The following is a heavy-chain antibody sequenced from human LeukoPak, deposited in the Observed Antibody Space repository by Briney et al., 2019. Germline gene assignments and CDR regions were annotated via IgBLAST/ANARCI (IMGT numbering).Heavy chain of an antibody. CDR2: IYLSGST. D-gene: IGHD6-13*01. CDR1: GGSISSGGYS. Sequence: SETLSLTCAVSGGSISSGGYSWSWIRQPPGKGLEWIGYIYLSGSTYYNPSLKSRVTISVDRSKNQFSLKLSSVTAADTAVYYCARQGGYSSSWYGAFDIWGQGTMVTVSS. J-gene: IGHJ3*02. V-gene: IGHV4-30-2*01. CDR3: ARQGGYSSSWYGAFDI.